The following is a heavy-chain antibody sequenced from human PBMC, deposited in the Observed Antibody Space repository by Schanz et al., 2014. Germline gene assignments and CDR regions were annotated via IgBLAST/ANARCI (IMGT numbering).Heavy chain of an antibody. D-gene: IGHD1-1*01. CDR1: GFTFTTHA. J-gene: IGHJ4*02. V-gene: IGHV3-23*01. Sequence: ESGGGLVQPGGSLGLSCAASGFTFTTHAMSWVRQAPGKGLEWVSAISGSGGSTYYADSVKGRFTISRDNSKNTLYLQMNSLRAEDTAVYFCAKIERNEDWGQGTLVTVSS. CDR3: AKIERNED. CDR2: ISGSGGST.